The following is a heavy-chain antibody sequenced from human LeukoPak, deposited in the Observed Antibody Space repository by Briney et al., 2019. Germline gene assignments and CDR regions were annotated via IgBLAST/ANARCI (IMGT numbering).Heavy chain of an antibody. Sequence: PSETLSLTCTVSVGSISTTSYYWGWIRQPPGKGLEWIGSIYYGRSTYYSPFLKSRVTISLDTSKHQFSLKLSSVTAADTAVYYCAREGYDGSGYYDYWGQGTLVTVSS. CDR2: IYYGRST. V-gene: IGHV4-39*07. CDR3: AREGYDGSGYYDY. J-gene: IGHJ4*02. CDR1: VGSISTTSYY. D-gene: IGHD3-22*01.